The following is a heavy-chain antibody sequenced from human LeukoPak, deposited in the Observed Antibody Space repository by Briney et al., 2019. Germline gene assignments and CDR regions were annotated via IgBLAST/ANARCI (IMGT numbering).Heavy chain of an antibody. Sequence: PGGSLRLSCAASGFTFSSYGMHWVRQAPGKGLEWVAFIRYDGSNKYYADSVKGRFTISRDNSKNTLYLQMNSLRAEDTAVYYCAKDPTVTTAFGEYYFDYWGQGTLVTVSS. V-gene: IGHV3-30*02. CDR2: IRYDGSNK. CDR3: AKDPTVTTAFGEYYFDY. CDR1: GFTFSSYG. D-gene: IGHD4-17*01. J-gene: IGHJ4*02.